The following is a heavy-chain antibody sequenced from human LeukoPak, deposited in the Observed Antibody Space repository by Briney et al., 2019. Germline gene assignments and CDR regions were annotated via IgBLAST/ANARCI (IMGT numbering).Heavy chain of an antibody. V-gene: IGHV3-21*01. CDR1: GFTFSDYY. J-gene: IGHJ5*02. CDR2: ISGSSSYI. Sequence: GGSLRLSCAASGFTFSDYYMNWVRQAPGKGLEWVSSISGSSSYIYYADSVKGRFTISRDSAQNSLYLQMNSLRAEDTAVYYCARGQSYGWFDPWGQRTLVTVSS. D-gene: IGHD5-18*01. CDR3: ARGQSYGWFDP.